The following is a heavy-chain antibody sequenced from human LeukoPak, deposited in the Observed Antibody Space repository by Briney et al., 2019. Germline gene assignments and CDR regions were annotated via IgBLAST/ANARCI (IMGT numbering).Heavy chain of an antibody. CDR2: INWNGGST. CDR3: ARDESRRGYCSGGSCY. Sequence: GGSLRLSCAASGFTFDDYGMSWVRQAPGKGLEWVSGINWNGGSTGYADSVKGRFTISRDNAKNSLYLQMNSLRAEDTALYYCARDESRRGYCSGGSCYWGQGTLVTVSS. D-gene: IGHD2-15*01. CDR1: GFTFDDYG. V-gene: IGHV3-20*04. J-gene: IGHJ4*02.